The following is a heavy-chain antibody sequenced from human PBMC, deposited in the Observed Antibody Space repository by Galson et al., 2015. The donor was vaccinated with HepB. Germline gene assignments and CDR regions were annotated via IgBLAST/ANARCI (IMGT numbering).Heavy chain of an antibody. Sequence: SLRLSCAASGFIFSDYYMSWIRQAPGKGLEWLSYISGGTTYTNYADSVKGRFTISRDNAKNSLYLQINSLRAEDTAAYYCARVADSDYGDHTHFDYWGQGSLVTVSS. J-gene: IGHJ4*02. CDR1: GFIFSDYY. CDR3: ARVADSDYGDHTHFDY. D-gene: IGHD4-17*01. V-gene: IGHV3-11*06. CDR2: ISGGTTYT.